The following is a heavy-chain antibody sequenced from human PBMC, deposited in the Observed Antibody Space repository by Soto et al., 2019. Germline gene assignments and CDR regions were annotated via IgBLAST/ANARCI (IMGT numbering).Heavy chain of an antibody. CDR2: IYYSGST. Sequence: SLTCTVSGGSISSGGYYWSWIRQHPGKGLEWIGYIYYSGSTYYNPSLKSRVTISVDTSKNQFSLKLSSVTAADTAVYYCASEQYSSSLYNWFDPWGQGTLVTVSS. D-gene: IGHD6-6*01. CDR3: ASEQYSSSLYNWFDP. J-gene: IGHJ5*02. V-gene: IGHV4-31*03. CDR1: GGSISSGGYY.